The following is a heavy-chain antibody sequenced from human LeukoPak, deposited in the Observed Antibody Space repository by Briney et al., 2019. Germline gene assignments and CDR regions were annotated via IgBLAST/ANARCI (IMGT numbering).Heavy chain of an antibody. CDR1: GFTFSSYS. CDR3: ARVFIFASVRGVISGMDV. CDR2: ISSSSSYI. V-gene: IGHV3-21*01. J-gene: IGHJ6*02. Sequence: PGGSLRLSCAASGFTFSSYSMNWVRQAPGKGLEWVSSISSSSSYIYYADSVKGRFTISRDNAKNSLYLQMNSLRAEDTAVYYCARVFIFASVRGVISGMDVWGQGTTVTVSS. D-gene: IGHD3-10*01.